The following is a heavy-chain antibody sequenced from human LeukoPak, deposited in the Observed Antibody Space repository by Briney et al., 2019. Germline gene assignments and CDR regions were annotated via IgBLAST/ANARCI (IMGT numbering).Heavy chain of an antibody. CDR2: FDPEDGET. Sequence: ASVKVSCKASGGTFSSYAISWVRQAPGKGLEWMGGFDPEDGETIYAQKFQGRVTMTEDTSTDTAYMELSSLRSEDTAVYYCATDGPRRAFDIWGQGTMVTVSS. V-gene: IGHV1-24*01. J-gene: IGHJ3*02. CDR3: ATDGPRRAFDI. CDR1: GGTFSSYA.